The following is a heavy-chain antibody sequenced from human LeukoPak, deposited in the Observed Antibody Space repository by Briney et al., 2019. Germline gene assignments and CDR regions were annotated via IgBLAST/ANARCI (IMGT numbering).Heavy chain of an antibody. CDR2: IYSGGST. D-gene: IGHD1-26*01. CDR1: GFTVSSNY. V-gene: IGHV3-66*01. Sequence: GGSLRLSCAASGFTVSSNYMSWVRQAPGKGLEWVSVIYSGGSTYYADSVKGRFTISRDNSKNTLYLQMNSLRAEDTAVYYCAKAVVGATIAYYYYGMDVWGQGTTVTVSS. CDR3: AKAVVGATIAYYYYGMDV. J-gene: IGHJ6*02.